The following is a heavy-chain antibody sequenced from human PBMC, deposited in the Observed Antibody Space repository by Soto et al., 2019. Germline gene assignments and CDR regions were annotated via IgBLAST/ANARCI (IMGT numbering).Heavy chain of an antibody. J-gene: IGHJ4*01. Sequence: GGSLRLSCAASGFTFDSPYSHGMSWVRQSPGKGPEWVSTISSNGANTHYAESVKGRFTISKDASRNTVHLHMNSLRAEDTATYFCVSWVSAHFDYWGHGTPVTVS. CDR1: GFTFDSPYSHG. CDR3: VSWVSAHFDY. V-gene: IGHV3-23*01. D-gene: IGHD2-8*01. CDR2: ISSNGANT.